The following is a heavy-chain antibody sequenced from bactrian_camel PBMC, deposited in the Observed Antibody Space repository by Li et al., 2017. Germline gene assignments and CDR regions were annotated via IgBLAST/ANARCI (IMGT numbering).Heavy chain of an antibody. Sequence: VQLVESGGGSVQAGGSLRLSCTASGFHFDGSIMSWYRQAPGDECVLVATIRPDGTTYYVDSVKGRFTISQDHAKNTLYLQMNSLKPEDTAMYYCAAESQRCSARDYDNMDYWGKGTQVTVS. D-gene: IGHD4*01. V-gene: IGHV3S55*01. J-gene: IGHJ7*01. CDR1: GFHFDGSI. CDR2: IRPDGTT.